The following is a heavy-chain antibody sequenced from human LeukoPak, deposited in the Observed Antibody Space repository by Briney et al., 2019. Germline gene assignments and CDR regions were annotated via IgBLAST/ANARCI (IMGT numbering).Heavy chain of an antibody. CDR3: AKGSDRSGSYYLDY. J-gene: IGHJ4*02. CDR1: GFTSSNYA. D-gene: IGHD3-10*01. Sequence: GESLTLSCVVSGFTSSNYAMSWVRQAPGECLEWVSGLIPRGASTYYADSVKGRFTISRDNSKNTLYLQMNRLRAGDTAVYYCAKGSDRSGSYYLDYWGQGSLVTVSS. CDR2: LIPRGAST. V-gene: IGHV3-23*01.